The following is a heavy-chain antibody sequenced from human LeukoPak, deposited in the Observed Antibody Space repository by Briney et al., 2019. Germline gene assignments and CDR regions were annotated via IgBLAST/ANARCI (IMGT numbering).Heavy chain of an antibody. Sequence: SETLSLTCAVYGGSFSGYYWSWIRQPPGKGLEWIGEINHSGSTNYNPSLKSRVTISVDTSKNQFSLKLSSVTAADTAVYYCAGDLIGGSGYLYWGQGTLVTVSS. CDR1: GGSFSGYY. J-gene: IGHJ4*02. V-gene: IGHV4-34*01. D-gene: IGHD3-3*01. CDR3: AGDLIGGSGYLY. CDR2: INHSGST.